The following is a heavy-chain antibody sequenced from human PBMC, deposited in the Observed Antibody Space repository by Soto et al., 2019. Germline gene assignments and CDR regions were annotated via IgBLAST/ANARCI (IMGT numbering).Heavy chain of an antibody. CDR1: ADSVSSTSAA. D-gene: IGHD3-16*01. J-gene: IGHJ4*02. CDR2: TYYRSKWYN. CDR3: AIKPGGYAYFDY. Sequence: QVQLQQSSPGLVKPSQTLSLTCAISADSVSSTSAAWNWIRQSPSRGLEWLGRTYYRSKWYNDYAVSVKRRIAINADTTKNQFSLQLNAVTLGDTAVYYCAIKPGGYAYFDYWGQGTLVTVSS. V-gene: IGHV6-1*01.